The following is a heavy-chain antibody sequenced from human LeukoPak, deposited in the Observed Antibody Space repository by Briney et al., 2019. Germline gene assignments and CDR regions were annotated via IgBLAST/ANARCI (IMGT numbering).Heavy chain of an antibody. CDR1: GYTFTRYG. J-gene: IGHJ4*02. CDR2: ISTFNGYT. V-gene: IGHV1-18*01. D-gene: IGHD5-12*01. CDR3: ARDGGYSGSRREDFDY. Sequence: ASVRVSCKASGYTFTRYGISWVRQAPGQGLEWMGWISTFNGYTNYVQKLQGRLTMTTDTSTSTVYMELRSLRSDDTAVYYCARDGGYSGSRREDFDYWGQGTLVTVSS.